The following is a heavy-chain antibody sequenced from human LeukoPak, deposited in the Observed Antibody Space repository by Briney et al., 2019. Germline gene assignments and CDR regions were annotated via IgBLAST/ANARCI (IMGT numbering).Heavy chain of an antibody. CDR1: GFTFDDYG. V-gene: IGHV3-20*04. Sequence: PGGTLRLSCAASGFTFDDYGLSWVRQAPGKGLEWVSGINCNGGSTGYADSVKGRFTISRDNAKNSLYLQMNSLRAEDTALYYCARTGYYDYVWGSYRSTYYFDYWGQGTLVTVSS. CDR2: INCNGGST. D-gene: IGHD3-16*02. CDR3: ARTGYYDYVWGSYRSTYYFDY. J-gene: IGHJ4*02.